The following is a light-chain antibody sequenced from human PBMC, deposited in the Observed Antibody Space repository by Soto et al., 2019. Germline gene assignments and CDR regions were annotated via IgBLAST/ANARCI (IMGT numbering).Light chain of an antibody. V-gene: IGKV1-5*01. CDR2: GAS. CDR1: QSIRHY. Sequence: DIQMTQSPPTLSASVGDSVTITCRASQSIRHYLAWYQQMPGKAPKLLIYGASTLQSGVSSRFSGSGSGTEFSLTISSLQPDDFGTYFCQHHNSYSQTFGQGTKVDIK. J-gene: IGKJ1*01. CDR3: QHHNSYSQT.